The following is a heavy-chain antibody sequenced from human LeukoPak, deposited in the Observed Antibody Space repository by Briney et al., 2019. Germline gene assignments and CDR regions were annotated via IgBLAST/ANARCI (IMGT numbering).Heavy chain of an antibody. D-gene: IGHD3-22*01. CDR1: GFTFSSYA. CDR3: AKVYDSSGYLFDY. J-gene: IGHJ4*02. V-gene: IGHV3-23*01. CDR2: ISGSGGST. Sequence: GGSLRPFCAASGFTFSSYAMRWVRQAPGKGLEWVSAISGSGGSTYSADSVKGRFTISRDNSKNTLYLQMNSLRTEDTAVYYCAKVYDSSGYLFDYWGQGTLVTVSS.